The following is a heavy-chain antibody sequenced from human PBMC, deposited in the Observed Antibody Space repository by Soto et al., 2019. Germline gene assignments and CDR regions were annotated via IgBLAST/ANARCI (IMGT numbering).Heavy chain of an antibody. V-gene: IGHV4-61*02. CDR3: ARDLYWGSSGQAPSITWFDP. CDR2: IYTSGST. J-gene: IGHJ5*02. CDR1: DGSSSDSSYY. Sequence: SELMSLTCTAADGSSSDSSYYWSWIREPAGKGLEWIGRIYTSGSTNYNPSLKSRVTMSVDTSKNQFSLKLSSVTAADTAVYYCARDLYWGSSGQAPSITWFDPWGQGTLVPVSS. D-gene: IGHD3-22*01.